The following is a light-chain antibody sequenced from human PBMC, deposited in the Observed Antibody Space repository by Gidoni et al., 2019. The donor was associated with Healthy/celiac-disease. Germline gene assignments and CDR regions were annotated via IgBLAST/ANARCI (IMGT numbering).Light chain of an antibody. CDR2: AAS. CDR1: QGISSY. V-gene: IGKV1-9*01. J-gene: IGKJ4*01. CDR3: QQLNSYPLT. Sequence: DSQLTQSPSFLSASVGDRVTITCWASQGISSYLAWYQQKPGKAPKLLIYAASTLQSGVPSRFSGSGSGTEFTLTISSLQPEDFATYYCQQLNSYPLTFGGXTKVEIK.